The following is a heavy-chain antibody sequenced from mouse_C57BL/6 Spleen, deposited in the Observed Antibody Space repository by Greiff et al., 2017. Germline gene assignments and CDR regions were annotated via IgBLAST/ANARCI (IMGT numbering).Heavy chain of an antibody. J-gene: IGHJ1*03. V-gene: IGHV1-7*01. CDR3: ARSELGEDWYFDV. CDR2: INPSSGYT. D-gene: IGHD4-1*01. CDR1: GYTFTSYW. Sequence: VQLQQSGAELAKPGASVKLSCKASGYTFTSYWMHWVKQRPGQGLEWIGYINPSSGYTKYNQKFKDKATLTADTSSSTAYMQLSSLTYEDSAVYYCARSELGEDWYFDVWGTGTTVTVSS.